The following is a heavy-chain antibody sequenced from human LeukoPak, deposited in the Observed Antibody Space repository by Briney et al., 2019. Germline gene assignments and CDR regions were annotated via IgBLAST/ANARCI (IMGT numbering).Heavy chain of an antibody. Sequence: SETLSLTCTASGGSISSYYWSWIRQPPGKGLEWIGYIDYSGYTNYNPSLKSRVTISVDTSKNQFSLKLTSVAAADMAVYFCARGGYYGSGNDFRFDPWGQGTLVTVSS. J-gene: IGHJ5*02. CDR3: ARGGYYGSGNDFRFDP. D-gene: IGHD3-10*01. V-gene: IGHV4-59*13. CDR1: GGSISSYY. CDR2: IDYSGYT.